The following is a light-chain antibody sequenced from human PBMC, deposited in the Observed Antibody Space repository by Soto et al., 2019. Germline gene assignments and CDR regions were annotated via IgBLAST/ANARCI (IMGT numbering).Light chain of an antibody. J-gene: IGKJ5*01. CDR3: QQYNNWPRT. V-gene: IGKV3-15*01. CDR2: GAS. Sequence: EIVMTQSPATLSVSPGERATLSCRASQSVSSNLAWYQQKPGQAPRLLIYGASTRATGIPARFSGSGSGTEFTLTISRLQSEDFAVYYGQQYNNWPRTFGQGTRLEIK. CDR1: QSVSSN.